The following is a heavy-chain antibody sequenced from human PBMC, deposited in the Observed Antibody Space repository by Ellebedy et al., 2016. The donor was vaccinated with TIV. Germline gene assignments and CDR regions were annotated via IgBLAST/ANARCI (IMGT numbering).Heavy chain of an antibody. CDR3: ARGYYYGSGCRD. Sequence: GGSLRLSXAASGFTFSSYWMHWVRQAPGKGLVWVSRINDDGSFTDYADSLQGRFTISRDNAKNTVYLQMNSLRAEDTAVYYCARGYYYGSGCRDWGQGTLVTVSS. CDR1: GFTFSSYW. D-gene: IGHD3-10*01. CDR2: INDDGSFT. J-gene: IGHJ4*02. V-gene: IGHV3-74*01.